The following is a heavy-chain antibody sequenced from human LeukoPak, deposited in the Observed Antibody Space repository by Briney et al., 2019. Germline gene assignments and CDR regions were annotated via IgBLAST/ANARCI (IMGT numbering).Heavy chain of an antibody. J-gene: IGHJ4*02. Sequence: PSETLFLTCTVSGGSISSSSYYWGWIRQPPGKGLEWIGSIYYSGSTYYNPSLKSRVTISVDTSKNQFSLKLSSVTAADTAVYYCATSYGSGSYYNILPDYWGQGTLVTVSS. CDR3: ATSYGSGSYYNILPDY. V-gene: IGHV4-39*01. CDR2: IYYSGST. CDR1: GGSISSSSYY. D-gene: IGHD3-10*01.